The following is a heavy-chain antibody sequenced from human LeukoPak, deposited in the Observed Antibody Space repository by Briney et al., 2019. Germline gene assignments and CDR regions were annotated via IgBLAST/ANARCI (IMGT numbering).Heavy chain of an antibody. CDR2: ISAYNGDT. V-gene: IGHV1-18*01. Sequence: ASVTVSFLASGYTFTSYGISWLRLAPGQGKEWMGGISAYNGDTNYAQKLQGRITMTTDTSSSTAYRELRSLRSDDTAVYYCARDAKDSSGYYYLYWGQGTLVTVSS. D-gene: IGHD3-22*01. CDR3: ARDAKDSSGYYYLY. J-gene: IGHJ4*02. CDR1: GYTFTSYG.